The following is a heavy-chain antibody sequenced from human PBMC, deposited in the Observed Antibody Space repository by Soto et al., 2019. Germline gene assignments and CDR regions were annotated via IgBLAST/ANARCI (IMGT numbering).Heavy chain of an antibody. CDR3: GAGTTGRYYYYGMDV. J-gene: IGHJ6*02. V-gene: IGHV1-69*13. CDR1: GGTFSSYA. D-gene: IGHD1-7*01. CDR2: IIPIFGTA. Sequence: GASVKVSCKASGGTFSSYAISWVRQAPGQGLEWMGGIIPIFGTANYAQKFQGRVTITADESTSTAYMELSSLRSEDTAVYYCGAGTTGRYYYYGMDVWGQGTTVTVSS.